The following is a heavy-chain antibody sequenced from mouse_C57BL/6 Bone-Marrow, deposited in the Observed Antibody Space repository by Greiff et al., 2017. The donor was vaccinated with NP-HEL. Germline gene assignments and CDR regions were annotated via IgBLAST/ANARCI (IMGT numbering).Heavy chain of an antibody. D-gene: IGHD1-1*01. CDR2: INPNYGTT. Sequence: VHVKQSGPELVKPGASVKISCKASGYSFTDYNMNWVKQSNGKSLEWIGVINPNYGTTSYNQKFKGKATLTVDQSSSTAYMQLNSLTSEDSAVYYCARRGYYGSSAYAMDYWGQGTSVTVSS. CDR3: ARRGYYGSSAYAMDY. CDR1: GYSFTDYN. J-gene: IGHJ4*01. V-gene: IGHV1-39*01.